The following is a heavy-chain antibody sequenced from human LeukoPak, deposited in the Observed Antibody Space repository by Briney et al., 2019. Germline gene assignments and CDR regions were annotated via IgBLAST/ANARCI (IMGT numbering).Heavy chain of an antibody. CDR1: GGSSSGYY. V-gene: IGHV4-34*01. CDR3: ARARRQWLLRTDAFDI. J-gene: IGHJ3*02. Sequence: KASETLSLTCAVYGGSSSGYYWCGIRQPPGKGLEWIGEVNHSGGTSYNPSLKSRVTISVDTPKNQFSLKLNSVTAADTAVYYCARARRQWLLRTDAFDIWGQGTMVTVSS. CDR2: VNHSGGT. D-gene: IGHD6-19*01.